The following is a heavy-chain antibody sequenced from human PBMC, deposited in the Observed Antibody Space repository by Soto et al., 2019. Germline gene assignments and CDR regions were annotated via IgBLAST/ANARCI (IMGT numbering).Heavy chain of an antibody. CDR2: IYYSGST. D-gene: IGHD5-18*01. CDR1: GGSISSGDYY. J-gene: IGHJ4*02. Sequence: QVQLQESGPGLVKPSQTLSLTCTVSGGSISSGDYYWSWIRQPPGKGLEWIGYIYYSGSTYYNPSLTSRVTIAVDTSKNQLSLKLSSVTAADTAVYYCARTFVDTPFDYWGQGTLVTVSS. CDR3: ARTFVDTPFDY. V-gene: IGHV4-30-4*01.